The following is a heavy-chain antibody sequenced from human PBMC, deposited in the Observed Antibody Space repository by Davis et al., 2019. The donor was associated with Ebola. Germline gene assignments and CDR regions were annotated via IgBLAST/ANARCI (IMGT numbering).Heavy chain of an antibody. Sequence: PSETLSLTCAVYGGSFSGYYWSWIRQPPGKGLEWIGEINHSGSTNYNPSLKSRVTISVDTSKNQFSLKLSSVTAADTAVYYCARMAGCTGGVCYYFDYWGQGTLVTVSS. D-gene: IGHD2-8*02. CDR1: GGSFSGYY. J-gene: IGHJ4*02. V-gene: IGHV4-34*01. CDR2: INHSGST. CDR3: ARMAGCTGGVCYYFDY.